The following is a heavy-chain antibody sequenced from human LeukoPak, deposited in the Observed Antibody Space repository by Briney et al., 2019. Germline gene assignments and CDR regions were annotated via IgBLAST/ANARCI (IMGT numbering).Heavy chain of an antibody. V-gene: IGHV4-39*07. CDR3: ARVQVYCSGGSCYYYYYGMDV. CDR1: GGSISSSSYY. CDR2: IYYSGST. J-gene: IGHJ6*02. Sequence: PSETLSLTCTVSGGSISSSSYYWGWIRQPPGKGLEWIGSIYYSGSTYYNPSLKSRVTISVDKSKNQFSLKLSSVTAADTAVYYCARVQVYCSGGSCYYYYYGMDVWGQGTTVTVSS. D-gene: IGHD2-15*01.